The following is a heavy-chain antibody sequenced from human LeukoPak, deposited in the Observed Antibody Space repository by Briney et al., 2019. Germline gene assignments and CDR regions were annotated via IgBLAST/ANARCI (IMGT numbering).Heavy chain of an antibody. D-gene: IGHD3-9*01. V-gene: IGHV3-74*01. CDR2: INSDGSST. CDR3: ARGPDWLNNWFDL. CDR1: GFTFSSYG. Sequence: GGTLRLSCAASGFTFSSYGMSWVRQAPGKGLVWVSRINSDGSSTTYTDSVKGRFTTSRDNAKNTMYLQMKSLRAEDTAVYYCARGPDWLNNWFDLWGQGTLVTVSS. J-gene: IGHJ5*02.